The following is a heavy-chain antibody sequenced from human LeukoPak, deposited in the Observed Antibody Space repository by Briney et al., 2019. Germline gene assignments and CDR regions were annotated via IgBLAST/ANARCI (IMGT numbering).Heavy chain of an antibody. Sequence: ASVKVPCKASGYTFTSYYMHWVRQAPGQGLEWMGIINPSGGSTSYAQKFQGRVTMTRDTSTSTVYMELSSLRSEDTAVYYCAREGGSGSYLGPLSAFDIWGQGTMVTVSS. V-gene: IGHV1-46*01. J-gene: IGHJ3*02. CDR3: AREGGSGSYLGPLSAFDI. D-gene: IGHD1-26*01. CDR1: GYTFTSYY. CDR2: INPSGGST.